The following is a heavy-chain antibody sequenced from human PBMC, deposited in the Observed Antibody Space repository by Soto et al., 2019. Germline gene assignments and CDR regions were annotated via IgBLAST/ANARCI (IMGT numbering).Heavy chain of an antibody. D-gene: IGHD3-16*02. CDR1: KFTFGDYW. CDR3: SSLSYGQLRYFDN. J-gene: IGHJ4*02. CDR2: IKQDGSDR. Sequence: GGSLRLSCAVPKFTFGDYWMSWVRQPPGKGLEWISNIKQDGSDRNYADSVKGRFTISRDNADNSMYLQMNSLRAEDTAVYYCSSLSYGQLRYFDNWGQGVLVTVSS. V-gene: IGHV3-7*01.